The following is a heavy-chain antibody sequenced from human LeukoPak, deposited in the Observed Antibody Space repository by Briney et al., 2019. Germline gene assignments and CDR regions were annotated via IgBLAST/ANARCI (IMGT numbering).Heavy chain of an antibody. Sequence: TGGSLRLSCAASGFTFSGYVMNWVRQAPGKGLDWVSVISGGGGTIYYADSVKGRFAISRDNSKNMLFLQLNSLRAEDTAVYYCAKGRTSLLRGGIDFWGQGTLVTVSS. CDR3: AKGRTSLLRGGIDF. CDR1: GFTFSGYV. D-gene: IGHD3-10*01. V-gene: IGHV3-23*01. CDR2: ISGGGGTI. J-gene: IGHJ4*02.